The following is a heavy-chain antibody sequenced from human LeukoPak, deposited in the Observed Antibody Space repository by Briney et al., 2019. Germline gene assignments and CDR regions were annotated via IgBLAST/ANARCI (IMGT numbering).Heavy chain of an antibody. Sequence: ASVKVSCKASGYTFTSYGISWVRQAPGQGLEWMRWVSAYNGNTNYAQKLQGRVTMTTDTSTGTAYMELRSLRSDDTAVYYCARDLIGIAVASGKPYYFDYWGQGTLVTVSS. J-gene: IGHJ4*02. CDR2: VSAYNGNT. D-gene: IGHD6-19*01. V-gene: IGHV1-18*01. CDR3: ARDLIGIAVASGKPYYFDY. CDR1: GYTFTSYG.